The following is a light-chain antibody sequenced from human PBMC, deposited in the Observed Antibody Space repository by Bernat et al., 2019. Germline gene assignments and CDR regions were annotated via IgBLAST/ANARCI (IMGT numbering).Light chain of an antibody. V-gene: IGKV1-39*01. Sequence: DVRMTQSPSSLSASIGDRVTVTCRASQSISTFLNWYQHKPGRAPKLLIHTASSLQSGVPSRFSGSGSGTDFTLTISSLQPEDFATYYCQQSYPTPLTFGGGTKVEIK. CDR3: QQSYPTPLT. J-gene: IGKJ4*01. CDR1: QSISTF. CDR2: TAS.